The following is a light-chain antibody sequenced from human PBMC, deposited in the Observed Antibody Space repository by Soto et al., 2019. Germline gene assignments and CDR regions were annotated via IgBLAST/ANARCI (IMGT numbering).Light chain of an antibody. CDR3: QQYYSTPIT. J-gene: IGKJ5*01. V-gene: IGKV4-1*01. CDR1: HNVLYNSNNKDY. CDR2: WAS. Sequence: DILLTQSPYSLSVSQGERATISCKSSHNVLYNSNNKDYLAWYQQKPGHPPKLLIYWASTRESGVPDRFSGSGSGTDFTLTISSLQAEDVAVYYCQQYYSTPITFGQGTRLEIK.